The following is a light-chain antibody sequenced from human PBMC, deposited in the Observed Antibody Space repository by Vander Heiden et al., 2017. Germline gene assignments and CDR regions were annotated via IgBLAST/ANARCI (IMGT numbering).Light chain of an antibody. Sequence: DIVMTQSPRSLPVTPGEPASISCRSSQSLLHSDGYNYLGWYLQKPGQSPQLLIYLGSNRASGVPDRFSGSGSGTDFTLKISRVEAEDVGLYYCMQALQTPFTFGPGTKVDIK. CDR3: MQALQTPFT. CDR1: QSLLHSDGYNY. V-gene: IGKV2-28*01. CDR2: LGS. J-gene: IGKJ3*01.